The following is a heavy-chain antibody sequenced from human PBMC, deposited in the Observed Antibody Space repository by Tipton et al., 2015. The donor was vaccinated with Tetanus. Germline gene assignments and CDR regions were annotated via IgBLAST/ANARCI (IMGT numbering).Heavy chain of an antibody. Sequence: SLRLSCAASGFTFSSYGMHWVRQAPGKGLEWVAVIWYDGSNKYYADSVKGRFTISRDNSKNTLYLQMNSLRAEDTAVYYCAGVATLLRVYGMDVWGQGTTVTVSS. CDR2: IWYDGSNK. CDR3: AGVATLLRVYGMDV. J-gene: IGHJ6*02. V-gene: IGHV3-33*01. CDR1: GFTFSSYG. D-gene: IGHD5-12*01.